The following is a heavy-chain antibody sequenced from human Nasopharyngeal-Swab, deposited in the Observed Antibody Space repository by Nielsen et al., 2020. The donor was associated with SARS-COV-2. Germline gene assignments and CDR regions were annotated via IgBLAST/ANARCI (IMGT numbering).Heavy chain of an antibody. CDR3: ARNNYDFWSGHWFDP. CDR1: GVSISSFY. J-gene: IGHJ5*02. Sequence: SETLSRTWTVCGVSISSFYWRWIRQPPGKGLEWIGYIYYSGSTNYNPSLKSRVTISVDTSKNQFSLKLSSVTAADTAVYYCARNNYDFWSGHWFDPWGQGTLVTVSS. CDR2: IYYSGST. D-gene: IGHD3-3*01. V-gene: IGHV4-59*01.